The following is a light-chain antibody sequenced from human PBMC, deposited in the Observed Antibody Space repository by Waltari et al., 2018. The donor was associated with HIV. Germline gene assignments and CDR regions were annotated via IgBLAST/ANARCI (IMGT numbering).Light chain of an antibody. CDR3: QAWDSGTGV. CDR2: QDD. CDR1: KLDDKY. Sequence: SYELTQPPSVSVSPGQAATITCSGDKLDDKYVCWYQQKPGRSPVLLIYQDDKRRSGIPDRFSCSNSGNTANLTISGTQTMDEADYYCQAWDSGTGVFGTGTTVTVL. J-gene: IGLJ1*01. V-gene: IGLV3-1*01.